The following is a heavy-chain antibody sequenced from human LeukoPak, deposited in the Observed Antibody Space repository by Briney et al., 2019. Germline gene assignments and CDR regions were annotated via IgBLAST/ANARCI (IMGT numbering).Heavy chain of an antibody. J-gene: IGHJ3*02. D-gene: IGHD5-24*01. CDR2: ISSSSSYI. CDR1: GFTFSSYS. Sequence: GRSLRLSCAASGFTFSSYSMNWVRQAPGKGLEWVSSISSSSSYIYYADSVKGRFTISRDNAKNSLYLQMNSLRAEDTAVYYCARPQARDGYSFDAFDIWGQGTMVTVSS. CDR3: ARPQARDGYSFDAFDI. V-gene: IGHV3-21*01.